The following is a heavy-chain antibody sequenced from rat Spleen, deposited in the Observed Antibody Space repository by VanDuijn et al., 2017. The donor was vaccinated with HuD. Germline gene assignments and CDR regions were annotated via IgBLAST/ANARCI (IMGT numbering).Heavy chain of an antibody. Sequence: EVQMVESGGGLVQPGRSLKLSCAASGFTFSNYGMAWVRQAPTKGLEWVATISYDGSSTYYRDSVKGRFTISRDNAKSTLYLQMDSLRSEDTATYYCARLLTSYWYFDFWGPGTMVTVSS. J-gene: IGHJ1*01. CDR2: ISYDGSST. CDR1: GFTFSNYG. V-gene: IGHV5-29*01. CDR3: ARLLTSYWYFDF. D-gene: IGHD5-1*01.